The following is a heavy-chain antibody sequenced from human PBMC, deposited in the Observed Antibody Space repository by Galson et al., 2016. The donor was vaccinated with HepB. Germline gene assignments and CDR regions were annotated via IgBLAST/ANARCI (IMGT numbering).Heavy chain of an antibody. CDR1: GFIFSHHA. Sequence: SLRLSCATSGFIFSHHAMSWVRQAPGKGLEWVSVIYSSDTSYYADSVKGRLTISRHNSRNTLYLQMNSLRAEDTALYYCARGAGYSSSWYAAGRAFDIWGQGTVVTVSS. CDR3: ARGAGYSSSWYAAGRAFDI. J-gene: IGHJ3*02. V-gene: IGHV3-53*04. CDR2: IYSSDTS. D-gene: IGHD6-13*01.